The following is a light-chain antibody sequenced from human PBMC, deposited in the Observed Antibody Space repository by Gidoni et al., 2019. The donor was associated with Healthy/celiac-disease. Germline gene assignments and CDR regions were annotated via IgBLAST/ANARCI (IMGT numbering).Light chain of an antibody. Sequence: SYELTQPPSVSVSPVQTARITCSGDALPKQYAYWYQQKPGQAPVLGIYKDSERPSGIPERFSGSSSGTTVTLTISGVQAEDEADYYCQSADSSGTLFGGGTKLTVL. J-gene: IGLJ2*01. CDR2: KDS. V-gene: IGLV3-25*03. CDR1: ALPKQY. CDR3: QSADSSGTL.